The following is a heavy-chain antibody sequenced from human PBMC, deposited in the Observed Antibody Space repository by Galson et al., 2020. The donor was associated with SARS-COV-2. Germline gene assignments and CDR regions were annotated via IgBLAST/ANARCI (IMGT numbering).Heavy chain of an antibody. V-gene: IGHV3-23*01. CDR1: GFPFSSYA. CDR3: AKDPSIVVVPAASYFDF. Sequence: GGSLRLSCAASGFPFSSYAMSWVRQTPGKGLEWNTAINGSGNNKFYADPVKGRFTISRDNSKNTLYLQMNSLGADDTAVYYCAKDPSIVVVPAASYFDFGGQGTEVTVSS. J-gene: IGHJ4*02. D-gene: IGHD2-2*01. CDR2: INGSGNNK.